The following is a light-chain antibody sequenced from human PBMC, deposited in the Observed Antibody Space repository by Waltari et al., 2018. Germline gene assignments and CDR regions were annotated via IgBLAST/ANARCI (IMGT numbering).Light chain of an antibody. CDR3: QQYNSYPLT. V-gene: IGKV1-5*03. CDR1: QGISSW. Sequence: DIQMTQSPSTLSASVGDRVTITCRASQGISSWLAWYQQKSGKAHKLMIYKASSLESGVPSSFIGSGSGTEFTLTISSLQPDDFATYYCQQYNSYPLTFGGGTKVEIK. CDR2: KAS. J-gene: IGKJ4*01.